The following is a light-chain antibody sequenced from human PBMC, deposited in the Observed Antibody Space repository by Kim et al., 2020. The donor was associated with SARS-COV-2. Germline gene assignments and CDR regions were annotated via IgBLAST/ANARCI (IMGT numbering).Light chain of an antibody. Sequence: DIVMTQSPDSLAVSLGERATINCKSSQSVFYSSDNKNYLAWYQHKPGQPPKLLIYWASTRESGVPDRFSGSGSGTDFTLTISSLQAEDVAIYYFQQYYATPYTFGQGTRLEI. V-gene: IGKV4-1*01. J-gene: IGKJ2*01. CDR2: WAS. CDR3: QQYYATPYT. CDR1: QSVFYSSDNKNY.